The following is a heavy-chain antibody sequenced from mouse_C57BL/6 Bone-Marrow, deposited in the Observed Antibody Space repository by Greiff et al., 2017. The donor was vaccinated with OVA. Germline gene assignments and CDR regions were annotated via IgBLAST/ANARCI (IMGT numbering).Heavy chain of an antibody. V-gene: IGHV1-61*01. CDR3: ARLDFDY. J-gene: IGHJ2*01. CDR1: GYTFTSYW. CDR2: IYPSDSET. Sequence: QVQLQQPGAELVRPGSSVTLSCKASGYTFTSYWLDWVKQRPGQGLEWIGNIYPSDSETHYNQKFKDKATLTVDKSSSTAYMQLSSLTSEDSAVYYCARLDFDYWGQGTTLTVSS.